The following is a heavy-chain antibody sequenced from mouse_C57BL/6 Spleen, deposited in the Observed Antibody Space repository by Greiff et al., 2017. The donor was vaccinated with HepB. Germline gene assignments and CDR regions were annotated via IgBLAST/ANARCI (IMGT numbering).Heavy chain of an antibody. V-gene: IGHV1-69*01. CDR3: ARGGGNYGGFAY. CDR1: GYTFTSYW. CDR2: IDPSDSYT. Sequence: QVQLQQPGAELVMPGASVKLSCKASGYTFTSYWMHWVKQRPGQGLEWIGEIDPSDSYTNYNQKFKGKSTLTVDKSSSTAYMQLSSLTSEDSAVYDCARGGGNYGGFAYWGQGTLVTVSA. J-gene: IGHJ3*01. D-gene: IGHD2-1*01.